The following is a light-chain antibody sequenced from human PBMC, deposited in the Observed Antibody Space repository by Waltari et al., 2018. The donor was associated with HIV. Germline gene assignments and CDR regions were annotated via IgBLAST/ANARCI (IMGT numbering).Light chain of an antibody. CDR1: QSISSW. Sequence: DSQMTQSPATLSASVGDRVTITCRASQSISSWLAWYQQKPGKAPNLLIYKASSLEKGVPSRFSGSGSGTEFTLTISSLQPDDFATYYCQQYDSYPLTFGGGTKVEIK. CDR3: QQYDSYPLT. J-gene: IGKJ4*01. CDR2: KAS. V-gene: IGKV1-5*03.